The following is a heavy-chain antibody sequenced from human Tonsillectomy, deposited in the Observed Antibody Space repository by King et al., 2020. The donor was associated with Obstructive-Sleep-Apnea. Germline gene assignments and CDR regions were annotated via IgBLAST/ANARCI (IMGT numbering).Heavy chain of an antibody. J-gene: IGHJ4*02. CDR3: ARDIYYDSSGYSSGGSDY. CDR2: INPKSGDT. CDR1: GYTFIGHY. Sequence: QLVQSGAEVKKPGASVKVPCKTSGYTFIGHYMHWVRQAPGQGFEWMGWINPKSGDTKYAQKFQGRVTMTRDTSISTAYMELRSLRSDDTAVYYCARDIYYDSSGYSSGGSDYWGQGTLVTVSS. D-gene: IGHD3-22*01. V-gene: IGHV1-2*02.